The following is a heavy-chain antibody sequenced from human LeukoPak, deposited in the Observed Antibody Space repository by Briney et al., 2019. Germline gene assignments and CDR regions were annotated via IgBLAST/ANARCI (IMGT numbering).Heavy chain of an antibody. CDR1: GYTFTSYA. D-gene: IGHD1-1*01. V-gene: IGHV1-3*01. CDR3: AREAWHNWNDLDY. J-gene: IGHJ4*02. Sequence: GASVKVSCKASGYTFTSYAMNWVRQAPGPRLEWMGWINAGNGNTKYSQKFQGRVTITRDTSANTAYMELSSLRTEDTAVYYCAREAWHNWNDLDYWGQRTLVTVSS. CDR2: INAGNGNT.